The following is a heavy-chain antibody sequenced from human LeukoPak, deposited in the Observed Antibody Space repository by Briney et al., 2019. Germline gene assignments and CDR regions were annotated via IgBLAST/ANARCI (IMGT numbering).Heavy chain of an antibody. D-gene: IGHD2-21*01. CDR2: ISFSSTYI. J-gene: IGHJ6*03. Sequence: PGGSLRLSCAGSEFTFSSYSMHWVRQAPGKGLEWVSSISFSSTYIYYADSVKGRFTISRDNAKNSLYLQMNSLRAEDTAVYYCATDLFDYMDVWGKGTTVTVSS. CDR1: EFTFSSYS. V-gene: IGHV3-21*01. CDR3: ATDLFDYMDV.